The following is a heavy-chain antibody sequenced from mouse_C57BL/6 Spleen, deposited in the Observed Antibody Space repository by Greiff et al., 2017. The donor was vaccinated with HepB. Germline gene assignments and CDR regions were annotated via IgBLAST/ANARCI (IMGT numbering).Heavy chain of an antibody. CDR3: ARPPHGSGAMDY. J-gene: IGHJ4*01. V-gene: IGHV1-53*01. Sequence: QVQLQQPGTELVKPGASVKLSCKASGHTFTSYWMHWVKQRPGQGLEWIGNINPSNGGTNYNEKFKSKATLTVDKSSSTAYMQLSSLTSEDSAVYYCARPPHGSGAMDYWGQGTSVTVSS. CDR1: GHTFTSYW. CDR2: INPSNGGT. D-gene: IGHD1-1*01.